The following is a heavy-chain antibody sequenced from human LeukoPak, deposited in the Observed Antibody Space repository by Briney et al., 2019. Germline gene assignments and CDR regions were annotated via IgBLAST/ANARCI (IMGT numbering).Heavy chain of an antibody. Sequence: SETLSLTCAVSGYSISSGYHWGWIRQPPGKGLEWIGSIYHSGSTYYNPSLKSRVTISVDTSKNQFSLKLSSVTAADTAVYYCARDPVYSGWYAERAFDIWGQGTMVTVSS. J-gene: IGHJ3*02. D-gene: IGHD6-19*01. V-gene: IGHV4-38-2*02. CDR2: IYHSGST. CDR1: GYSISSGYH. CDR3: ARDPVYSGWYAERAFDI.